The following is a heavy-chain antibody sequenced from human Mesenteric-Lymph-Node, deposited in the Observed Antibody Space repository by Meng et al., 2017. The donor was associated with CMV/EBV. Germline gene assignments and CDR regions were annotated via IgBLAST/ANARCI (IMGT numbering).Heavy chain of an antibody. D-gene: IGHD2-2*01. J-gene: IGHJ4*02. CDR1: GGSFSGYC. CDR3: ARVLYCSSTSCPDGDY. Sequence: YGGSFSGYCWSWIRQPPGKGLEWIGEINHSGSTNYHPSLKSRVTISVDTSKNQFSLKLSSVTAADTAVYYCARVLYCSSTSCPDGDYWGQGTLVTVSS. V-gene: IGHV4-34*01. CDR2: INHSGST.